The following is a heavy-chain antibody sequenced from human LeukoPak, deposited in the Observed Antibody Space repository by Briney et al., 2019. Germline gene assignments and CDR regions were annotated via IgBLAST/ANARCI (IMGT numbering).Heavy chain of an antibody. J-gene: IGHJ6*02. CDR3: ARDRWIQIRSLFHYYGLDV. Sequence: QTGRSLRLSCAASGFTSSGYWMAWVRLAPGKGLEWVANIKQDGSAEYYIDFVKGRFTISRDNAKNSLYLQMNSLRAEDTAIYYCARDRWIQIRSLFHYYGLDVWGQGTTVTVSS. CDR1: GFTSSGYW. V-gene: IGHV3-7*01. CDR2: IKQDGSAE. D-gene: IGHD5-18*01.